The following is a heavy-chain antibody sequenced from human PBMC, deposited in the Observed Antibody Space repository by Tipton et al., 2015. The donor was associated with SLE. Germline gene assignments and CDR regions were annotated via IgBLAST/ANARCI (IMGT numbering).Heavy chain of an antibody. CDR3: ARDGGTTGYFDF. Sequence: TLSLTCIVSSGSISSSSYYWGWIRQPPGKGLECIGSIYYSGGTYSNPSLKSRVTISVDTSKNQFSLRLSSVTAADSAVYYCARDGGTTGYFDFWGQGTLVTVSS. J-gene: IGHJ4*02. D-gene: IGHD4-17*01. CDR1: SGSISSSSYY. V-gene: IGHV4-39*07. CDR2: IYYSGGT.